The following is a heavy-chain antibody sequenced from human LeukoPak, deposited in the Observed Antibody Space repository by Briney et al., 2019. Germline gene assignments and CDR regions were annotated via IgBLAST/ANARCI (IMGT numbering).Heavy chain of an antibody. J-gene: IGHJ4*02. CDR1: GYTFTSYY. D-gene: IGHD3-22*01. Sequence: ASVTVSFKASGYTFTSYYMHWVRQAPGQGLEWMGIINPSGGSTSYAQKFQGRVTMTRDTSTSTVYMELSSLRSEDTAVYYCARDWGVNYYDSSGYYFDYWGQGTLVTVSS. V-gene: IGHV1-46*01. CDR2: INPSGGST. CDR3: ARDWGVNYYDSSGYYFDY.